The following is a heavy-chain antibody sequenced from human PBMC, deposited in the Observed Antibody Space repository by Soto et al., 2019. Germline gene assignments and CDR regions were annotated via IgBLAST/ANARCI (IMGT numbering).Heavy chain of an antibody. J-gene: IGHJ3*02. CDR1: GFTFTSSA. CDR2: IVVGSGNT. CDR3: AADPGFGGAYDRAAFDI. Sequence: SVKVSCKASGFTFTSSAMQWVRQARGQRLEWIGWIVVGSGNTNYAQKFQERVTITRDMSTSTAYMELSSLRSEDTAVYYCAADPGFGGAYDRAAFDIWGQGTMVTVSS. D-gene: IGHD5-12*01. V-gene: IGHV1-58*02.